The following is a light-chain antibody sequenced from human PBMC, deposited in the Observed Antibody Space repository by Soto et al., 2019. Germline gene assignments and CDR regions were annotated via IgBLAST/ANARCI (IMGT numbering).Light chain of an antibody. J-gene: IGKJ4*01. CDR3: QQYGSSAT. CDR2: GAF. V-gene: IGKV3-20*01. CDR1: QSVSTNY. Sequence: EIVLTQSPGTLSLSPGERATLSCRASQSVSTNYLAWYQQKPGQAPWLLIYGAFNRAGGVPDRFSGSGSGTDFTLTISRLEPEDVAVYYCQQYGSSATFGGGTKVDIK.